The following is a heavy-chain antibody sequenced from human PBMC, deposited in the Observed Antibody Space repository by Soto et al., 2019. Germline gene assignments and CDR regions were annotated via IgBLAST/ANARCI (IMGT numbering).Heavy chain of an antibody. V-gene: IGHV3-23*01. CDR2: LTPRGFGT. Sequence: EVQLLESGGDLVQPGGSLRLSCAASGFTFSDRAMTWVRQAPGKGLEWVSALTPRGFGTYYTDSVRGRFTISRDNSKNTLYLQLNSLRAEDTATYYCAVSNHHGSGSPYDYWGQGTLVAVSS. D-gene: IGHD3-10*01. CDR1: GFTFSDRA. J-gene: IGHJ4*02. CDR3: AVSNHHGSGSPYDY.